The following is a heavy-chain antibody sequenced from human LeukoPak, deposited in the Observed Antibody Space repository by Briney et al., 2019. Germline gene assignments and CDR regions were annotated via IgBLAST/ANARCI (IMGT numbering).Heavy chain of an antibody. V-gene: IGHV3-7*03. CDR3: ARGGGLDV. CDR2: INHNGNVN. CDR1: GFTFSSYW. J-gene: IGHJ6*02. D-gene: IGHD3-16*01. Sequence: PGGSLRLSCAASGFTFSSYWKNWARQAPGKGLEWVASINHNGNVNYYVDSVKGRFTISRDNAKNSLYLQMSNLRAEDTAEYFCARGGGLDVWGQGATVTVFS.